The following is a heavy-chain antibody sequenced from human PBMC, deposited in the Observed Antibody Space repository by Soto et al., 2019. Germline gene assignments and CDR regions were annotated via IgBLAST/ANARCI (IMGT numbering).Heavy chain of an antibody. J-gene: IGHJ4*02. CDR3: ARDGGNGDYFFDH. V-gene: IGHV3-11*06. D-gene: IGHD4-17*01. CDR2: ISNAGNYI. CDR1: GFTFSDYY. Sequence: QVQLVESGGGLVKPGGSLRLSCAASGFTFSDYYMTWIRQAPGKGPEWVSFISNAGNYIKYADSVKGRFTISRDNAKNSLYLQMTSLRAEDTALYYCARDGGNGDYFFDHWGQGTLVTVSS.